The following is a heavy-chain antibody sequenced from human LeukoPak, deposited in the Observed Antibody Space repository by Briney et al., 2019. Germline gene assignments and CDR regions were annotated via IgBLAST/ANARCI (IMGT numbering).Heavy chain of an antibody. CDR3: ARGWFGPDS. D-gene: IGHD3-10*01. J-gene: IGHJ3*02. Sequence: PGESLRLSCAASGFTFSGRSMHWVRQAPGKGLVWISGISNEGTTTNYADSVKGRFTISRDNAKNTLYLQMKSLRAEDTAVYYCARGWFGPDSWDQGTMVTVSS. V-gene: IGHV3-74*01. CDR1: GFTFSGRS. CDR2: ISNEGTTT.